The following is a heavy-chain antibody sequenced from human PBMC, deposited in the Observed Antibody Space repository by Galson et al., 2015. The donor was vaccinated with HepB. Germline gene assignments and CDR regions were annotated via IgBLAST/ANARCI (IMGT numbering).Heavy chain of an antibody. CDR1: GFTFSSYG. V-gene: IGHV3-30*18. J-gene: IGHJ4*02. D-gene: IGHD6-13*01. Sequence: SLRLSCAASGFTFSSYGMHWVRQAPGKGLEWVAVISYDGSNKYYADSVKGRFTISRDNSKNTLYLQMNSLRAEDTAVYYCAKRRGGWQQQPFDYWGQGTLVTVSS. CDR2: ISYDGSNK. CDR3: AKRRGGWQQQPFDY.